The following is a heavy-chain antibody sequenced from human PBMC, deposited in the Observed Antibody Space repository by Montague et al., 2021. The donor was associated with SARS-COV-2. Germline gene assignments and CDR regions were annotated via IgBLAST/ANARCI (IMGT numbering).Heavy chain of an antibody. D-gene: IGHD4-17*01. J-gene: IGHJ4*02. CDR2: XDWDEDQ. Sequence: PALVKPTQTLTLTCTFSGFSLNTSGMCVSWIRQPPGKALEWLALXDWDEDQYYSTSLKTRLTISKDTSKNQVVLTMTNMGPIDTATYYCARSYGDYRDSYFDYWGQGTLVTVSS. CDR1: GFSLNTSGMC. CDR3: ARSYGDYRDSYFDY. V-gene: IGHV2-70*01.